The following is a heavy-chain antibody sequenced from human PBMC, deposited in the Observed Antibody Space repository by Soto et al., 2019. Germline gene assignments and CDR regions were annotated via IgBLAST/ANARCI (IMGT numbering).Heavy chain of an antibody. D-gene: IGHD2-8*01. Sequence: GGSLRLSCAASGFTFSSYSMNWVRQAPGKGLEWVSSISSSSSYIYDADSVKGRFTISRDNTKNSLYLQMNSLRAEDTAVYYCARGRSDLSLGYFTNGVCYFAFDIWGQGTMVTVSS. V-gene: IGHV3-21*01. CDR1: GFTFSSYS. CDR2: ISSSSSYI. CDR3: ARGRSDLSLGYFTNGVCYFAFDI. J-gene: IGHJ3*02.